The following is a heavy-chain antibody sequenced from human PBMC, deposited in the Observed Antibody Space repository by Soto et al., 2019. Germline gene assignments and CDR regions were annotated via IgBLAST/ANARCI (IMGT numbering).Heavy chain of an antibody. Sequence: SETLSLTCTVSGGSISSGDYYWSWIRQPPGKGLEWIGYIYYSGSTYYNPSLKSRVTISVDTSKNQFSLKLSSVTAADTAVYYCARAQQLAQNWFDPWGQGTLVTVSS. V-gene: IGHV4-30-4*01. CDR3: ARAQQLAQNWFDP. D-gene: IGHD6-13*01. CDR1: GGSISSGDYY. CDR2: IYYSGST. J-gene: IGHJ5*02.